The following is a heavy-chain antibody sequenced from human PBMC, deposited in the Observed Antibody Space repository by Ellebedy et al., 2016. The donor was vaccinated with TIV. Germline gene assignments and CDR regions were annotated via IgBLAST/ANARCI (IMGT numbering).Heavy chain of an antibody. Sequence: SVKVSXXASGGTFSSYAISWVRQAPGQGLEWMGGIIPIFGTANYAQKFQGRVTITADESTSTAYMELSSLRSEDTAVYYCARDGGRYCSGGSCYGIFDYWGQGTLVTVSS. CDR3: ARDGGRYCSGGSCYGIFDY. J-gene: IGHJ4*02. V-gene: IGHV1-69*13. CDR2: IIPIFGTA. D-gene: IGHD2-15*01. CDR1: GGTFSSYA.